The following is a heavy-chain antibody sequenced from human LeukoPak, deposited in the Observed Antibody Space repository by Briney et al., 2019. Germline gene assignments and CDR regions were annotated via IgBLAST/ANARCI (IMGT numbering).Heavy chain of an antibody. V-gene: IGHV1-2*02. CDR3: ARDPGGRYCSSTSCPSYYYYGMDV. CDR1: GYTFTGYY. CDR2: INPNSGGT. D-gene: IGHD2-2*01. J-gene: IGHJ6*02. Sequence: ASVKVSCKASGYTFTGYYMHWVRQAPGQGLEWMGWINPNSGGTNYAQKFQGRVTMTRDTPISTAYMELSRLRSDDTAVYYCARDPGGRYCSSTSCPSYYYYGMDVWGQGTTVTVSS.